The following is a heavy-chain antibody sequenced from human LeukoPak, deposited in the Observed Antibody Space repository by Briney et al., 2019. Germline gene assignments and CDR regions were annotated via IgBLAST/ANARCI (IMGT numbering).Heavy chain of an antibody. CDR1: GFTFSTYA. D-gene: IGHD6-6*01. J-gene: IGHJ4*02. CDR3: AKGSSSSRPYYFDY. V-gene: IGHV3-23*01. Sequence: GGSLRLSCTASGFTFSTYAMSWVRQAPGKGLEWFSAITGGGDDTYYADSVKGRFTIPRDNSKNTLYLQMNSLRVEDTAVYYCAKGSSSSRPYYFDYWGQGALVTVSS. CDR2: ITGGGDDT.